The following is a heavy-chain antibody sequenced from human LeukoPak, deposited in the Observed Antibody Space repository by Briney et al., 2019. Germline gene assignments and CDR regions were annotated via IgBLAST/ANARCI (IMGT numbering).Heavy chain of an antibody. CDR1: GFTFSGYA. Sequence: PGRSLRLSCAASGFTFSGYAMHWVRQAPGKGLEWVAVISYDGSNEYYADSVKGRFTISRDNSKNTLYLQMNSLSVEDTAVYYCARDLNSSGYYPYFDYWGQGTLVTVSS. CDR3: ARDLNSSGYYPYFDY. V-gene: IGHV3-30-3*01. J-gene: IGHJ4*02. CDR2: ISYDGSNE. D-gene: IGHD3-22*01.